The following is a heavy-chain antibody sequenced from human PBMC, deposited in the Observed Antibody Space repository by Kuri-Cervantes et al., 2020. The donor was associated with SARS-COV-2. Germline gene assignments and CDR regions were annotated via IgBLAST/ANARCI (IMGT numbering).Heavy chain of an antibody. CDR2: IYHSGST. D-gene: IGHD6-6*01. J-gene: IGHJ4*02. V-gene: IGHV4-38-2*01. Sequence: GSLRLSCAVSGYSISSGYYWGWIRQPPGKGLEWIGSIYHSGSTNYNPSLKSRVTISVDTSKNQFSLKLSSVTAADTAVYYCARCSSSSRLCYFDYWGQGTLVIVSS. CDR3: ARCSSSSRLCYFDY. CDR1: GYSISSGYY.